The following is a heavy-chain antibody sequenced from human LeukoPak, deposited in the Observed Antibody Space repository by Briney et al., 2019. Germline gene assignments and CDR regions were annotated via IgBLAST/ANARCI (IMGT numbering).Heavy chain of an antibody. CDR1: GFTFSSSA. D-gene: IGHD1-26*01. CDR2: ISGSGDRT. Sequence: GGSLRLSCAASGFTFSSSAMSWVRQAPGKGLEWVSTISGSGDRTYYADSVKGRFTISRDNSKNTLFLHMNSLRAEDTAIYYCARDLSVGAKPNLGFDYWGQGTLVTVSS. J-gene: IGHJ4*02. V-gene: IGHV3-23*01. CDR3: ARDLSVGAKPNLGFDY.